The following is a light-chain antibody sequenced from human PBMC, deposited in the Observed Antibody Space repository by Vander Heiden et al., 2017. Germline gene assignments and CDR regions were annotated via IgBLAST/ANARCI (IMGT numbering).Light chain of an antibody. Sequence: IQMTQFPSSLPASVGDRVTISCRASQGITNNVAWFQHNPGNAPKSLLYGSYSFESGVPSRFSGSGSATDFTLTISSLQSADFATYYCQQYKSYPLTFGGGTTVDIK. CDR2: GSY. CDR3: QQYKSYPLT. CDR1: QGITNN. J-gene: IGKJ4*01. V-gene: IGKV1-16*01.